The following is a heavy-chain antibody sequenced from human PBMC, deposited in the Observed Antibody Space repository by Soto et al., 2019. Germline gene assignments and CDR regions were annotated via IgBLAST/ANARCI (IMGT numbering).Heavy chain of an antibody. V-gene: IGHV1-18*01. CDR1: GYTFTSYG. D-gene: IGHD3-3*01. Sequence: QVQLVQSGAEVKKPGASVKVSCNASGYTFTSYGISWVRQAPGQGLEWMGGISAYNGNTNYAQKLQGRVTMTTDTSPSTAYMELRSLRSDDTALYYCARVALFGLLVIYYYGMDVWGQGTTVTVSS. CDR3: ARVALFGLLVIYYYGMDV. J-gene: IGHJ6*02. CDR2: ISAYNGNT.